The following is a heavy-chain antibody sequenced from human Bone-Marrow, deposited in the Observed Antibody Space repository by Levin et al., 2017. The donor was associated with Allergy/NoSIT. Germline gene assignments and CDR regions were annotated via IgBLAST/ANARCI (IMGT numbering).Heavy chain of an antibody. CDR3: ARRGPKYSSGWSDWNFDL. Sequence: GGSLRLSCAASGFTFSNYWMHWVRQVLGKGLVCVSRINSDGSNTNYADSVKGRFTISRDNAKNTLYLQMNSLRAEDTAVYFCARRGPKYSSGWSDWNFDLWGRGTLVTVSS. V-gene: IGHV3-74*01. D-gene: IGHD6-19*01. J-gene: IGHJ2*01. CDR1: GFTFSNYW. CDR2: INSDGSNT.